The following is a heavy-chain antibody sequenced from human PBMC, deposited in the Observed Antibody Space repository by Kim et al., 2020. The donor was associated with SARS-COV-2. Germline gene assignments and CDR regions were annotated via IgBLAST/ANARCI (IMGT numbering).Heavy chain of an antibody. CDR1: GGSISSYY. D-gene: IGHD1-1*01. CDR2: IYYSGST. J-gene: IGHJ1*01. Sequence: SETLSLTCTVSGGSISSYYWSWIRQPPGKGLEWIGYIYYSGSTNYNPSLKSRVTISVDTSKNQFSLKLSSVTAADTVVYYCARDQRGAEYFQHWGQGTLVTVSS. CDR3: ARDQRGAEYFQH. V-gene: IGHV4-59*13.